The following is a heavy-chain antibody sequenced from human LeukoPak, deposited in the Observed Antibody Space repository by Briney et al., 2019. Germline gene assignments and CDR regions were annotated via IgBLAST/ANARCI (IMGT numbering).Heavy chain of an antibody. Sequence: ASVKVSCKASRYTFTGYYMHWVRQAPGQGLEWMGWINPNSGGTNYAQKFQGRVTMTRDTSISTAYMELSRLRSDDTAVYYCARTTIVVVTAIPGYWGQGTLVTVSS. CDR3: ARTTIVVVTAIPGY. J-gene: IGHJ4*02. CDR2: INPNSGGT. V-gene: IGHV1-2*02. CDR1: RYTFTGYY. D-gene: IGHD2-21*02.